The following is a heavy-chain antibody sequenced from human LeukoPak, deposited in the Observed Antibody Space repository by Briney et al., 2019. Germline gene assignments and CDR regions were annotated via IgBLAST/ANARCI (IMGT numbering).Heavy chain of an antibody. CDR2: ISNDGNNK. Sequence: GGSLRLSCAASGFSFNSYPMHWVRQAPGKGLEWVAVISNDGNNKYYADSVKGRFTISRDNSNNTLSLQMNGLRVEDTAVYYCARPDDSESFYRANHYWGRGTWSPSP. D-gene: IGHD3-10*01. CDR1: GFSFNSYP. CDR3: ARPDDSESFYRANHY. V-gene: IGHV3-30*04. J-gene: IGHJ4*02.